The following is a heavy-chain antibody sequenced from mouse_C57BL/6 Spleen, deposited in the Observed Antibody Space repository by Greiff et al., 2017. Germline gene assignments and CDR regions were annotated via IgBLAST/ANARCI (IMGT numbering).Heavy chain of an antibody. Sequence: VQLKQSGPELVKPGDSVKISCKASGYSFTGYFMNWVMQSHGKSLEWIGRINPYNGDTFYNQKFKGKATLTVDKSSSTAHMELRSLTSEDSAVYYCARYYGSSFYFDYWGQGTTLTVSS. D-gene: IGHD1-1*01. CDR2: INPYNGDT. CDR3: ARYYGSSFYFDY. V-gene: IGHV1-20*01. CDR1: GYSFTGYF. J-gene: IGHJ2*01.